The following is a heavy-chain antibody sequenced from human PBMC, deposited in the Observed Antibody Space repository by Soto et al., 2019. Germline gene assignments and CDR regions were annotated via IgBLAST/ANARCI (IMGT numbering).Heavy chain of an antibody. V-gene: IGHV3-15*01. CDR2: IKSKTDGGTT. CDR1: GFTFSNAW. J-gene: IGHJ4*02. D-gene: IGHD3-3*02. Sequence: EVQLVESGGGLVKPGGSLRLSCAASGFTFSNAWMSWVRQAPGKGLEWVGRIKSKTDGGTTDYAAPVKGRFTISRDDSKNTLYLQMNSLKTEDTAVYYCTTAPHFWSGYWWAYWGQGTLVTVSS. CDR3: TTAPHFWSGYWWAY.